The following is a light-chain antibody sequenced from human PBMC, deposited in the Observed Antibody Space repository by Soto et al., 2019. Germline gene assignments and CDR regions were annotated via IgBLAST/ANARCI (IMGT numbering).Light chain of an antibody. CDR3: LQNIQWPPYT. V-gene: IGKV3-15*01. CDR1: QSVSSN. CDR2: AAS. J-gene: IGKJ2*01. Sequence: IVLTQSPVTLSVSPGETATLSCRASQSVSSNVAWYQHKPGQDPRLHIYAASARATGVPARFSGSGSGTDYTLTISNLQSEDSAVYYCLQNIQWPPYTFGQGTKLDIK.